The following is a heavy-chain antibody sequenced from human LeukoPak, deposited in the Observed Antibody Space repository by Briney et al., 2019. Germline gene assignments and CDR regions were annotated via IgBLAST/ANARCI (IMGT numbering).Heavy chain of an antibody. V-gene: IGHV4-39*07. Sequence: SETLSLTCTVSGGSITSNSYYWGWIRQPPGKGLEWIGSIYYSGSTYYNPSLKSRVTMSVDTSKNQFSLKLTSVTAADTAVYYCAREAGSYDSSGYYSLYYSFDYWGQGTLVTVSS. CDR3: AREAGSYDSSGYYSLYYSFDY. D-gene: IGHD3-22*01. CDR2: IYYSGST. J-gene: IGHJ4*02. CDR1: GGSITSNSYY.